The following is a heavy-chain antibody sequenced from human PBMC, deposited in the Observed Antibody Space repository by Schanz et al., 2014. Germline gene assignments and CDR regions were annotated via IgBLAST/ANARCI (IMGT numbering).Heavy chain of an antibody. CDR3: ARDDRAYYYGMDV. V-gene: IGHV1-2*04. J-gene: IGHJ6*02. CDR2: INPNTGGT. CDR1: GYTFVSYS. D-gene: IGHD3-22*01. Sequence: QVQLVQSGAEVKKPGASVKVSCKASGYTFVSYSMHWVRQAPGQGLEWMGWINPNTGGTNFAQKCQGWVTVTRDTSISTVYMELSRVTYEDTAVYYCARDDRAYYYGMDVWGQGTTVTVSS.